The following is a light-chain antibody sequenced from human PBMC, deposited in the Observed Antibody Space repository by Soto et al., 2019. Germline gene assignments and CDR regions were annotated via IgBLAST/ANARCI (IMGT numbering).Light chain of an antibody. CDR1: SSDVGAYNY. V-gene: IGLV2-8*01. CDR2: EVF. Sequence: QSVLTQPPSASGSPGQSVTISCTGTSSDVGAYNYVSWYQQHPGKAPKLMIYEVFKRPSGVPDRFSGSKSGNTASLTVSGLQAEDEADYYCISYAGSNSLLFGGGTKLTVL. CDR3: ISYAGSNSLL. J-gene: IGLJ2*01.